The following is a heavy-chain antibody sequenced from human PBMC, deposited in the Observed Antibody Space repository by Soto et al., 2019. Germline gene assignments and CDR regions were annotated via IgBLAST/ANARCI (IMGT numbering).Heavy chain of an antibody. V-gene: IGHV3-30-3*01. CDR2: IPYDGGNR. Sequence: GGALRLSCSASGFSFGRYAMRWVRQAPGKGLEWVASIPYDGGNRKYADSVKGRFTISRDNAKDMLYLHMSSLGPDDTSVYYCAREYLDYGPDVWGQGTSVTVSS. J-gene: IGHJ6*02. CDR3: AREYLDYGPDV. CDR1: GFSFGRYA.